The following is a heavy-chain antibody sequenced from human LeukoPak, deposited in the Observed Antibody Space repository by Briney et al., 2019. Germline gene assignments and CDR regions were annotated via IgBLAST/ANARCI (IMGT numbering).Heavy chain of an antibody. V-gene: IGHV4-38-2*02. CDR1: GYSISSGYY. D-gene: IGHD3-3*01. Sequence: SETLSLTCTVSGYSISSGYYWGWIRQPPGKGLEWIGSIYHSGSTYYNPSLKSRVTISVDTSKNQFSLKLSSVTAADTAVYYCARDRDVLRFLEWLSRRTKGWFDPWGQGTLVTVSS. J-gene: IGHJ5*02. CDR2: IYHSGST. CDR3: ARDRDVLRFLEWLSRRTKGWFDP.